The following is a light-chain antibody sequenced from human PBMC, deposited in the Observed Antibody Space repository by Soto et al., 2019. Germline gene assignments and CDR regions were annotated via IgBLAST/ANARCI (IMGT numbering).Light chain of an antibody. Sequence: QSALTQPASVSGSPGQSITISCSGTSSDVGGYSYVSWYQQHPGKAPKLMIYEVSNRPSGVSNRFSGSKSGNTASLTISGLQAEDDADYYCSSYTSSSTWVFGGGTKRTGL. V-gene: IGLV2-14*01. CDR1: SSDVGGYSY. J-gene: IGLJ3*02. CDR2: EVS. CDR3: SSYTSSSTWV.